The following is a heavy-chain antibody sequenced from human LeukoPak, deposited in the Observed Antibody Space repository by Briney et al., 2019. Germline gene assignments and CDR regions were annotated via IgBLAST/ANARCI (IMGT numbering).Heavy chain of an antibody. CDR2: IRNDGFYK. V-gene: IGHV3-30*02. CDR3: ARAVAGSAFDH. Sequence: PGGPLRLSCGTSGFTFSDHAMHWVRQAPGKGLEWLAFIRNDGFYKYYSESGKGGFIISRDNSKNTLFLQMNSLRPDDTALYYCARAVAGSAFDHWGQGTLVAVSS. CDR1: GFTFSDHA. J-gene: IGHJ4*02. D-gene: IGHD4-23*01.